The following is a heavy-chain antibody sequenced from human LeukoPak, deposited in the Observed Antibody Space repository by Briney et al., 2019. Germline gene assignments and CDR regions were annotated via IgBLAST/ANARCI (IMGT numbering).Heavy chain of an antibody. CDR1: GFTVSSNY. Sequence: PGGSLRLSCAASGFTVSSNYMSWVRQAPGKGLEWVSYISSSGSTIYYADSVKGRFTISRDNAKNSLYLQMNSLRAEDTAVYYCARDFNYYYYYYMDVWGKGTTVTVSS. CDR3: ARDFNYYYYYYMDV. J-gene: IGHJ6*03. CDR2: ISSSGSTI. V-gene: IGHV3-11*04.